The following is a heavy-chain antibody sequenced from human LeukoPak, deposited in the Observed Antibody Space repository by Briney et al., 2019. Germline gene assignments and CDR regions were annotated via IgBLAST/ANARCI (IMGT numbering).Heavy chain of an antibody. D-gene: IGHD2-2*01. CDR1: GGSFSGYY. Sequence: SETLSLTCAVYGGSFSGYYWSWIRQPPGKGLEWIGEINHSGSTNYNPSLKSRVTILVDTSKNQFSLKLSSVTAADTAVYYCARGRGYCSSTSCWFDPWGQGTLVTVSS. CDR2: INHSGST. J-gene: IGHJ5*02. V-gene: IGHV4-34*01. CDR3: ARGRGYCSSTSCWFDP.